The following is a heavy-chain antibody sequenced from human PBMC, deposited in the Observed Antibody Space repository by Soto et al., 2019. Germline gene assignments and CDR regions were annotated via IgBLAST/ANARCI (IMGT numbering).Heavy chain of an antibody. D-gene: IGHD3-22*01. CDR2: INPSGGST. Sequence: ASVKVSCKASGYTFTSYYMHWVRQAPGQGLEWMGIINPSGGSTSYAQKFQGRVTMTRDTSTSTVYMELSSLRSEDTAVYYCARLFAVPLYYDSSGLLNYWGRGPLVTVSS. V-gene: IGHV1-46*01. CDR1: GYTFTSYY. CDR3: ARLFAVPLYYDSSGLLNY. J-gene: IGHJ4*02.